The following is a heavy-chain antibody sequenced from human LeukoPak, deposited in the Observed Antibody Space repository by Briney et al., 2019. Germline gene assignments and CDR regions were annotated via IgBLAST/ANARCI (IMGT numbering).Heavy chain of an antibody. CDR3: ARASYYDILTGHYYYYGMDV. J-gene: IGHJ6*02. V-gene: IGHV1-8*01. D-gene: IGHD3-9*01. CDR2: MNPNSGNT. CDR1: GYTFTSYD. Sequence: ASVKVSCKASGYTFTSYDINWVRQATGQGLEWMGWMNPNSGNTGYAQKFQGRVTMTRNTSISTAYMELSSLRSKDTAVYYCARASYYDILTGHYYYYGMDVWGQGTTVTVSS.